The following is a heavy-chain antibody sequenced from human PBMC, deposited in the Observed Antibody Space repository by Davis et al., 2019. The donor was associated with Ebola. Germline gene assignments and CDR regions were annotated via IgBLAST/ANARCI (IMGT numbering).Heavy chain of an antibody. CDR1: GFTFSSYW. CDR2: IKQDGSEK. V-gene: IGHV3-7*01. D-gene: IGHD4-17*01. J-gene: IGHJ4*02. Sequence: GESLKISCAASGFTFSSYWMSWVRQAPGKGLEWVANIKQDGSEKYYVDSVKGRFTISRDNAKNSLYLQMNSLRDEDTALYYCSRGGAVKFDYWGQRTLVTVSS. CDR3: SRGGAVKFDY.